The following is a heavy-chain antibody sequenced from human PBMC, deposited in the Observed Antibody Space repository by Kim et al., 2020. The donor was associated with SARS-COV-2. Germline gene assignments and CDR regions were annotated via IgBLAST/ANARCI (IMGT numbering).Heavy chain of an antibody. J-gene: IGHJ4*02. Sequence: GGSLRLSCAASGFTFSSYDMSWVRQAPGKGLEWVSGISGSGSSTYYADSVKGRFTISRDNSKNTLYLQMNSLRVEDTAVYSCASPWVRGVIISRGGQGTLVTVSS. CDR1: GFTFSSYD. D-gene: IGHD3-10*01. CDR3: ASPWVRGVIISR. V-gene: IGHV3-23*01. CDR2: ISGSGSST.